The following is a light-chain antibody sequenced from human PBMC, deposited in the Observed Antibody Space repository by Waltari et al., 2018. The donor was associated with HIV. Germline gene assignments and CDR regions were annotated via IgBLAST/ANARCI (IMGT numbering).Light chain of an antibody. CDR1: RSDVSGYNY. CDR2: DVS. CDR3: CSYAGSYIWV. V-gene: IGLV2-11*01. J-gene: IGLJ3*02. Sequence: QSALTQPRSVSGSPGQSVTISCTETRSDVSGYNYVSWYQQHPGKAPKVMIYDVSKRPSGVPDRFSGSKSGNTASLTISGLQAEDEADYYCCSYAGSYIWVFGGGTKLTVL.